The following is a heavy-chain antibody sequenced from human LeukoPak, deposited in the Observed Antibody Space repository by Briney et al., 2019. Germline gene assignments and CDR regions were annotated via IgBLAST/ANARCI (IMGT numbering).Heavy chain of an antibody. D-gene: IGHD1-26*01. CDR2: INCNSGGT. CDR1: GYTFTGYY. V-gene: IGHV1-2*02. J-gene: IGHJ4*02. Sequence: ASVTVSFQASGYTFTGYYMHWERQAPGQGPEWMGWINCNSGGTKYAQKFQGRVTMTRDTSISTAYMELSRLRSDDTAVYSCARSHIVGGTPFDYWGQGTLVTVSS. CDR3: ARSHIVGGTPFDY.